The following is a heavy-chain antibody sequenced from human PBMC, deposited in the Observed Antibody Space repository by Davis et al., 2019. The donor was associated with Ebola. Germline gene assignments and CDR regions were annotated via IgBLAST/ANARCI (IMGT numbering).Heavy chain of an antibody. J-gene: IGHJ4*02. CDR3: ARHLCTGGVCSYYFDY. CDR2: IKQDGSEK. D-gene: IGHD2-8*02. V-gene: IGHV3-7*01. Sequence: GESLKISCAASGFTFSDYWMSWVRQAPGKGLDWVASIKQDGSEKYYVDSVKGRFTISRDNAKNSLYLQMNSLRAEDTAVYYCARHLCTGGVCSYYFDYWGQGTLVTVSS. CDR1: GFTFSDYW.